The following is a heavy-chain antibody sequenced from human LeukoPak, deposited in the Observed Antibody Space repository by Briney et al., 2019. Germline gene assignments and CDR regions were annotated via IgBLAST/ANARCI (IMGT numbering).Heavy chain of an antibody. J-gene: IGHJ4*02. CDR1: GYTFTGYY. CDR3: ARSFYYGSGSTFDY. Sequence: GASVKVSCKASGYTFTGYYMHWVRQAPGQGLEWMGWINPNSGGTNYAQKFQGRVTMTRDTSISTAYMELSRLRSVDTAVYYCARSFYYGSGSTFDYWGQGTLVTVSS. CDR2: INPNSGGT. D-gene: IGHD3-10*01. V-gene: IGHV1-2*02.